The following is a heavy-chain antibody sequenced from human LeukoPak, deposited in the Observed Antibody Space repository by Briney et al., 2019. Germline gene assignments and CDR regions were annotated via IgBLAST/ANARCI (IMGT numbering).Heavy chain of an antibody. CDR3: ARIRIAAAGSPWFDP. D-gene: IGHD6-13*01. Sequence: GESLKISCKGSGYSFTSYWIGWVRQMPGKGLEWVGIIYPGDSDTRYSPSFQGQVTISADKSISTAYLQWSSLKASDTAMYYCARIRIAAAGSPWFDPWGQGTLVTVSS. CDR2: IYPGDSDT. V-gene: IGHV5-51*01. CDR1: GYSFTSYW. J-gene: IGHJ5*02.